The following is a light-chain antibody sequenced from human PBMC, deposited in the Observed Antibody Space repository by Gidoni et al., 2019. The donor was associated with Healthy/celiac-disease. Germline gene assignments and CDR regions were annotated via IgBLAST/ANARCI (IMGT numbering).Light chain of an antibody. CDR3: QQSFSTSYT. J-gene: IGKJ2*01. Sequence: DIHMTQSPSSLSASVGDSVTITCRASQTISSYLNWYQQKPGKAPKLLIYAASRLESGVPSRFSGGGSGTDFTLTISSLQPEDFATYYCQQSFSTSYTCGQETKVEI. CDR1: QTISSY. CDR2: AAS. V-gene: IGKV1-39*01.